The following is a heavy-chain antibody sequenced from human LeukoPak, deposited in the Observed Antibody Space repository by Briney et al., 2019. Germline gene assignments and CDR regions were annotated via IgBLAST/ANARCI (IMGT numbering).Heavy chain of an antibody. J-gene: IGHJ4*02. D-gene: IGHD2-8*01. CDR2: INHSGST. CDR3: ARGRLGGVHDY. Sequence: SETLSLTCAVYGGSFSGCYWSWIRQPPGKGLEWIGEINHSGSTNYNPSLKSRVTISVDTSKNQFSLKLSSVTAADTAVYYCARGRLGGVHDYWGQGTLVTVSS. V-gene: IGHV4-34*01. CDR1: GGSFSGCY.